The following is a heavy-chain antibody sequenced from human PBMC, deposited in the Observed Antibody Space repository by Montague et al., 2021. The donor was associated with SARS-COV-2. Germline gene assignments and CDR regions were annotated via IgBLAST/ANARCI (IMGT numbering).Heavy chain of an antibody. D-gene: IGHD6-13*01. Sequence: TLSLTCTVSGGSISSGAFYWSWIRQNAGKGLEWIGYILYNGGSYYNPSLKSRVTISMDTSKNQFSLNVTSVTAADTAVYFCARVSSSCPPSNWFDPWGQGTLVTVSS. J-gene: IGHJ5*02. CDR1: GGSISSGAFY. CDR3: ARVSSSCPPSNWFDP. CDR2: ILYNGGS. V-gene: IGHV4-31*03.